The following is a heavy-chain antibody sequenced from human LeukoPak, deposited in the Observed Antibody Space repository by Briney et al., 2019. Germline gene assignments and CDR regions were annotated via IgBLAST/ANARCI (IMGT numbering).Heavy chain of an antibody. Sequence: PGGSLRLSCAASGFTFSSYGMHWVRQAPGKGLEWVSAIRGSGGSTYYADSVKGRFTISRDNSMNTLSLQMNSLRAEDTALYYCAKSSSWTYHYLDYWGQGALVTVSS. CDR2: IRGSGGST. J-gene: IGHJ4*02. D-gene: IGHD6-13*01. CDR3: AKSSSWTYHYLDY. CDR1: GFTFSSYG. V-gene: IGHV3-23*01.